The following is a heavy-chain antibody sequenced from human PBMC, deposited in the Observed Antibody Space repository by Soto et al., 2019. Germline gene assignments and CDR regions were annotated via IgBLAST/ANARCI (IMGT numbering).Heavy chain of an antibody. Sequence: SETQSLTCTVSGGSIRSGCCYWSWIRQHPGKGLEWIGYIYYSGSTYYSPSFQGQVTISADKSIGTAYLQWSSLKASDTAMYYCARLPYYDILTGHPPRVVLSWFDPWGQGTLVTVSS. D-gene: IGHD3-9*01. CDR2: IYYSGST. CDR3: ARLPYYDILTGHPPRVVLSWFDP. J-gene: IGHJ5*02. CDR1: GGSIRSGCCY. V-gene: IGHV4-31*01.